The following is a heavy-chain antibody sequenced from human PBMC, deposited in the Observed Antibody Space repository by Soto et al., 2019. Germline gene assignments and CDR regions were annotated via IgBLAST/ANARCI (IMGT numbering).Heavy chain of an antibody. Sequence: PGGSLRLSCLASGFSFSRYDMSCVRHCPVNELEWVSAISGSGGRTYYTESVKGRSTISRDNSKSTLYLQMNSLRAEDTAVYYCARLYCSASSCYSVGASDIRGQGTMVTVSS. J-gene: IGHJ3*02. CDR3: ARLYCSASSCYSVGASDI. CDR2: ISGSGGRT. V-gene: IGHV3-23*01. CDR1: GFSFSRYD. D-gene: IGHD2-15*01.